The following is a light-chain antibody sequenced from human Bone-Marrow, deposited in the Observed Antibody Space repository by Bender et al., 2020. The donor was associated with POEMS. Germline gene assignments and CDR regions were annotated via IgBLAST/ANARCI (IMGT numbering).Light chain of an antibody. CDR3: QVWDGSAV. CDR2: QNN. Sequence: SYELTQPPSVSVSPGQTASITCSGDKLGDKYACWYQQKPGQSPVLVIYQNNNRPSGVPERFSGSNSGNTATLTISGVEAADEADFYCQVWDGSAVFGGGTKLTVL. V-gene: IGLV3-1*01. J-gene: IGLJ2*01. CDR1: KLGDKY.